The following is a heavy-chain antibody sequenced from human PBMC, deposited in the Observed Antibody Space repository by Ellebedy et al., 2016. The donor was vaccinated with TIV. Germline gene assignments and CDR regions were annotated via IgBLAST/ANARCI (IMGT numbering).Heavy chain of an antibody. CDR2: INPSGGST. CDR1: GYNFTSYY. D-gene: IGHD3-3*01. V-gene: IGHV1-46*01. Sequence: ASVKVSCXASGYNFTSYYMHWVRQAPGQGLEWMGIINPSGGSTSHAQKFQGRVTITRDTSATIAYMELSSLISEDTGIYYCATREWLDPMDVWGQGTTVTVSS. CDR3: ATREWLDPMDV. J-gene: IGHJ6*02.